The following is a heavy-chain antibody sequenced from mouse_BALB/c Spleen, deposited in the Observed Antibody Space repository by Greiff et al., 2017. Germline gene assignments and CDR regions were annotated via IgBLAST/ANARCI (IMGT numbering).Heavy chain of an antibody. D-gene: IGHD2-1*01. CDR1: GYSFTGYF. CDR3: AREGNGNYFWYFDV. V-gene: IGHV1-20*02. J-gene: IGHJ1*01. Sequence: EVQLQQSGPELVKPGASVKISCKASGYSFTGYFMNWVMQSHGKSLEWIGRINPYNGDTFYNQKFKGKATLTVDKSSSTAHMELRSLASEDSAVYDCAREGNGNYFWYFDVWGAGTTVTVSS. CDR2: INPYNGDT.